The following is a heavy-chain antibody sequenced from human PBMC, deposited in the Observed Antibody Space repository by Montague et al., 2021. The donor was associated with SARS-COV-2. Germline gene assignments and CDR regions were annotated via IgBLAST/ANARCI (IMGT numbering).Heavy chain of an antibody. CDR3: ATASGSGSLGFHY. CDR1: GASISTCAYY. D-gene: IGHD3-10*01. Sequence: TLSLTCTVSGASISTCAYYWSWIRQPPEKGLEWIGYIYYSGTIYYNPSLKSRVTISLDTSNNHSSLKLSSVTAADTAVYYCATASGSGSLGFHYWGQGTLVLVSS. V-gene: IGHV4-31*03. J-gene: IGHJ4*02. CDR2: IYYSGTI.